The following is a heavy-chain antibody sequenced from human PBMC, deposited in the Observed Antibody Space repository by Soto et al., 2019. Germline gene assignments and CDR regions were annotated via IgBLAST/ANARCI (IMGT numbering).Heavy chain of an antibody. D-gene: IGHD5-12*01. CDR1: GGTFSSYA. CDR3: ARWEYWNSGYFFDY. J-gene: IGHJ4*02. CDR2: IIPIFGTA. V-gene: IGHV1-69*13. Sequence: GASVKVSCKASGGTFSSYAISWVRQAPGQGLEWMGGIIPIFGTANYAQKFQGRVTITADESTSTAYMELSSLRSEDTAVYYCARWEYWNSGYFFDYWGQGTLVTVSS.